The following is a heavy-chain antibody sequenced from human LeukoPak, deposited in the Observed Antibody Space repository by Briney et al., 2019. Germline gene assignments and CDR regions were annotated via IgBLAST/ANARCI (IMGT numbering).Heavy chain of an antibody. J-gene: IGHJ5*02. V-gene: IGHV3-48*04. CDR1: GFTFSTYS. Sequence: PGGSLRLSCAASGFTFSTYSMNWVPQAPGKGLEWVSYISSSSSNIYYADSVKGRFTISRDNAKNSLYLQMNSQRAEDTAVYYCARYVLGYCSGGSCYTEDPNWFDPWGQGTLVNVSS. CDR2: ISSSSSNI. CDR3: ARYVLGYCSGGSCYTEDPNWFDP. D-gene: IGHD2-15*01.